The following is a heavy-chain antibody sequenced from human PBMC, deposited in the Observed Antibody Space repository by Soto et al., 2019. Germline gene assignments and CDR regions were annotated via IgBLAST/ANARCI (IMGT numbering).Heavy chain of an antibody. Sequence: ASVKVSCKASGGTFSSYTISWVRQAPGQGLEWMGRIIPILGIVNYAQEFQGRVTITADKSTSTAYMELSSLRSEDTAVYYCARDYCSSTSCLALGFDPWGQGTLVTVSS. J-gene: IGHJ5*02. CDR1: GGTFSSYT. CDR2: IIPILGIV. V-gene: IGHV1-69*04. D-gene: IGHD2-2*01. CDR3: ARDYCSSTSCLALGFDP.